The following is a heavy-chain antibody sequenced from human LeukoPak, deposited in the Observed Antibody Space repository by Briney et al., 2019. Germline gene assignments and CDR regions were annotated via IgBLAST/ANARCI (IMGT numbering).Heavy chain of an antibody. CDR3: AREVYGDYRNWFDP. Sequence: GGSLRLSCAASGFTFSSYWMHWVRQAPGKGLVWVSRINSDGSSTSYADSVKGRFTISRDNAKDTLYLQMNSLRAEDTAVYYCAREVYGDYRNWFDPWGQGTLVTVSS. V-gene: IGHV3-74*01. D-gene: IGHD4-17*01. CDR1: GFTFSSYW. CDR2: INSDGSST. J-gene: IGHJ5*02.